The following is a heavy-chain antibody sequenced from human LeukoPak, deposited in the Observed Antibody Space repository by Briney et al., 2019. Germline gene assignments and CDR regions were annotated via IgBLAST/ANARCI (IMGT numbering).Heavy chain of an antibody. CDR3: AREGAYYYGSGSYYRGYAFDI. V-gene: IGHV3-7*03. CDR1: GFTFSSYW. CDR2: IKQDGSEK. Sequence: GGSLRLSCAASGFTFSSYWMRWVRQAPGKGLEWVANIKQDGSEKYYVDSVKGRFTIYRDNGKNSLYLQMNRLRAEDTAVYYCAREGAYYYGSGSYYRGYAFDIWGQGTMVTVSS. J-gene: IGHJ3*02. D-gene: IGHD3-10*01.